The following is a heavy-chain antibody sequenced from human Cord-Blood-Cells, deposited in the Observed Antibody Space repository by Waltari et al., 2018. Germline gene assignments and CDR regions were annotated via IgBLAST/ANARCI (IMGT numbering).Heavy chain of an antibody. CDR2: ISYDGSNK. CDR1: GFTFSSYG. V-gene: IGHV3-30*18. D-gene: IGHD4-17*01. CDR3: AKDQGGDYAFDI. J-gene: IGHJ3*02. Sequence: QVQLVESGGGVVQPGRSLRLSCEASGFTFSSYGMHWVRQAPGKGLEWVAVISYDGSNKYYADSVKGRFTISRDNSKNTLYLQMNSLRAEDTAVYYCAKDQGGDYAFDIWGQGTMVTVSS.